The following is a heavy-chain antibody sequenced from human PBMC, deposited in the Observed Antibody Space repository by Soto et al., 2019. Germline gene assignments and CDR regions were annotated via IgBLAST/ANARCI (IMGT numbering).Heavy chain of an antibody. CDR2: ISNSGST. CDR1: GGSVTSDEDY. Sequence: SETLSLTCTVSGGSVTSDEDYWTWIRQSTGKGGEWIGYISNSGSTGYNPSLNTRLSMSVDRSKNQFTLRLTSVTAADSAVYFCATESGSTYGYFDHWGQGTQVTVSS. V-gene: IGHV4-30-4*01. CDR3: ATESGSTYGYFDH. J-gene: IGHJ4*02. D-gene: IGHD5-18*01.